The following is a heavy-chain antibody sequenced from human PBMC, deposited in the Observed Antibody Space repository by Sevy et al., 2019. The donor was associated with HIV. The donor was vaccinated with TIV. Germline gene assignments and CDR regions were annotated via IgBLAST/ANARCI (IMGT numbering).Heavy chain of an antibody. CDR1: GFTFSTYS. D-gene: IGHD6-19*01. Sequence: GGSLRLSCAASGFTFSTYSMNWVRQAPGKGLEWVSSISGSSGYIYYADSLKGRFTISRDNAKNSLFLQMNSLRAEDTAVYYCARDAKAVAVNKGVLEYWGQGTLVTVSS. J-gene: IGHJ4*02. CDR3: ARDAKAVAVNKGVLEY. CDR2: ISGSSGYI. V-gene: IGHV3-21*01.